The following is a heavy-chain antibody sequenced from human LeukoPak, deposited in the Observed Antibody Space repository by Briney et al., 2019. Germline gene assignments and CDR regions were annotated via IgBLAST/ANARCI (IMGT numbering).Heavy chain of an antibody. D-gene: IGHD2-2*02. CDR2: IKSKTDGGTT. CDR1: GFTFSNAW. J-gene: IGHJ4*01. V-gene: IGHV3-15*01. Sequence: GGPLRLSCAASGFTFSNAWMSWVRQAPGKGLEWVGRIKSKTDGGTTDYPAPMKGRFTISRDDSKNPLYLQMNSPKTQETAVYDCTTHPGPSRYCRSTSYYTFHGWGNRTLVTVSS. CDR3: TTHPGPSRYCRSTSYYTFHG.